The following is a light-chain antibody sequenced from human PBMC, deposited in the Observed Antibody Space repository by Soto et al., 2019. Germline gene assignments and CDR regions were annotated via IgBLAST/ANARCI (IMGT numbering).Light chain of an antibody. V-gene: IGKV4-1*01. Sequence: DIVMTQSPDSLAVSLGGRATISCGCSQSVLYSSDNKNYLVWYQQKPGQPPKLLIYWASTREFGVPDRFSGSGSGTDFTLTISSLQAEDVAVYYCQQYYTIPLTFGGGTKVDIK. CDR2: WAS. CDR1: QSVLYSSDNKNY. J-gene: IGKJ4*01. CDR3: QQYYTIPLT.